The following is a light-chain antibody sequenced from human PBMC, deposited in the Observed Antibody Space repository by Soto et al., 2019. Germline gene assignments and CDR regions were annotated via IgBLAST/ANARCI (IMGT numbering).Light chain of an antibody. CDR1: QGISSY. CDR3: QQYYSYPRT. CDR2: AAS. V-gene: IGKV1-8*01. J-gene: IGKJ1*01. Sequence: AILMTQSPSSLSASTGDRVTITCRASQGISSYLAWYQQKPGKAPKLLIYAASTLQSGVPSRFIGSGSGTDFTLTISCLQSEDFATYYGQQYYSYPRTFGQGTKVEIK.